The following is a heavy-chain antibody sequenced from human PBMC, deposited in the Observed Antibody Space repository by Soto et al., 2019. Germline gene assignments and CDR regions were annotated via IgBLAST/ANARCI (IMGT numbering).Heavy chain of an antibody. Sequence: SETLSLTCAVYGGSFSGYYWSWIRQPPGKGLEWIGEINHSGSTNYNPSLKSRVTISVDTSKNQFSLKLSSVTAADAAVYYCARGPLLLWFGEFPYYYGMDVWGQGTTVTVSS. CDR3: ARGPLLLWFGEFPYYYGMDV. CDR2: INHSGST. J-gene: IGHJ6*02. D-gene: IGHD3-10*01. V-gene: IGHV4-34*01. CDR1: GGSFSGYY.